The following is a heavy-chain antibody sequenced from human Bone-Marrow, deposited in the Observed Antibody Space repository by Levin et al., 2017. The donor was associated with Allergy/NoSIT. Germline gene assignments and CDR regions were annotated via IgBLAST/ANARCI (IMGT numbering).Heavy chain of an antibody. V-gene: IGHV3-30-3*01. CDR3: ARDSSGYYYVDYYGMDV. CDR1: GFTFSSYA. J-gene: IGHJ6*02. D-gene: IGHD3-22*01. Sequence: GESLKISCAASGFTFSSYAMHWVRQAPGKGLEWVAVISYDGSNKYYADSVKGRFTISRDNSKNTLYLQMNSLRAEDTAVYYCARDSSGYYYVDYYGMDVWGQGTTVTVSS. CDR2: ISYDGSNK.